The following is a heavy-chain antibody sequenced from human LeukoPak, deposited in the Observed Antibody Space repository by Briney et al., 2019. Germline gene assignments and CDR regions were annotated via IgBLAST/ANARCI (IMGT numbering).Heavy chain of an antibody. D-gene: IGHD5-12*01. V-gene: IGHV3-48*03. Sequence: QAGGSLRLSCAASGFTFSSYEMNWVRQAQGKGLEWVSYISSSRDTIYYADSVKGRFTISRDNAKNSLYLQMNSLRAEDTAVYYCARERGYSGYDYFIDSPSDSWGQGTLVTVSS. CDR3: ARERGYSGYDYFIDSPSDS. CDR2: ISSSRDTI. CDR1: GFTFSSYE. J-gene: IGHJ4*02.